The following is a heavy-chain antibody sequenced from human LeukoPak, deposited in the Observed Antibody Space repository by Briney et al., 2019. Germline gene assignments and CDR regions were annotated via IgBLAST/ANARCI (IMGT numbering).Heavy chain of an antibody. CDR2: IYPDGRT. D-gene: IGHD6-13*01. J-gene: IGHJ4*02. CDR3: ARGIGTSWTLDQ. Sequence: PGGSLRLSCAASGSYMTWVRQAPGKWLEWVSLIYPDGRTYYTDSVKGRFTISRDNSKNTLYLQMNSLRAEDTAVYYCARGIGTSWTLDQWGQGTLVTVSS. CDR1: GSY. V-gene: IGHV3-53*01.